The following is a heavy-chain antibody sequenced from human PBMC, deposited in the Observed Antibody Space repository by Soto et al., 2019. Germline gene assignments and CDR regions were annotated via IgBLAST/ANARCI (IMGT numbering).Heavy chain of an antibody. J-gene: IGHJ6*02. CDR1: GYTFTSYG. CDR2: ISAYNGNT. Sequence: ASVKVSCKASGYTFTSYGISWVRQAPGQGLEWMGWISAYNGNTNYAQKLQGRVTMTTDTSTSTAYMELRSLRSDDTAVYYCARGYCSSTSCSLPAYYYYGMDVWGQGTTVTV. D-gene: IGHD2-2*01. CDR3: ARGYCSSTSCSLPAYYYYGMDV. V-gene: IGHV1-18*01.